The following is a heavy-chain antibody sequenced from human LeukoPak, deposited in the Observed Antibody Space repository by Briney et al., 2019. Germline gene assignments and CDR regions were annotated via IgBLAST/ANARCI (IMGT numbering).Heavy chain of an antibody. D-gene: IGHD3-3*01. CDR1: GFTFTSSA. CDR2: IVVGSGNT. Sequence: ASVTVSCKASGFTFTSSAVQWVRQARGQRLEWIGWIVVGSGNTNYAQKFQERVTITRDMSTSTAYMELSSLRSEDTAVYYCAAEYTGDFWSGYYGYWGQGTLVTVSS. V-gene: IGHV1-58*01. J-gene: IGHJ4*02. CDR3: AAEYTGDFWSGYYGY.